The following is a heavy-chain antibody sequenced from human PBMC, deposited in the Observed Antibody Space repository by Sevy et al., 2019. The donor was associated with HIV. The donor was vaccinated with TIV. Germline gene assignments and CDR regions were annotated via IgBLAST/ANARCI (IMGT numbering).Heavy chain of an antibody. J-gene: IGHJ4*02. D-gene: IGHD6-13*01. V-gene: IGHV5-51*01. CDR2: IYPGDSGT. Sequence: GESLKISCRGSGYSFTSYWIGWVRQMPGKGLEWMGIIYPGDSGTRYSLSFQGQVTISADKSISTAYLQWSSLKASDTAMYYCARLTGSSWTIVLDYWGQGTLVTVSS. CDR1: GYSFTSYW. CDR3: ARLTGSSWTIVLDY.